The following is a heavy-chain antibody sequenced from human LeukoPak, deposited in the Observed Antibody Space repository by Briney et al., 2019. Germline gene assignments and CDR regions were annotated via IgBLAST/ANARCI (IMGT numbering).Heavy chain of an antibody. CDR2: IKQDGSEK. D-gene: IGHD3-22*01. V-gene: IGHV3-7*01. J-gene: IGHJ4*02. CDR1: GFTFSSYW. Sequence: PGGSLRLSCAASGFTFSSYWMSWVRQAPGKGLEWVANIKQDGSEKYYVDSVKGRFTISRDNAKNSLYLQMNSLRAEDTAVYYCARERSPNYYDSSGYFDYWGQGTLVTVSS. CDR3: ARERSPNYYDSSGYFDY.